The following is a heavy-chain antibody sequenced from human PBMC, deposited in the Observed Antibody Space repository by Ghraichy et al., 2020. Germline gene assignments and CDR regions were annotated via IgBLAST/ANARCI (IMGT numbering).Heavy chain of an antibody. D-gene: IGHD6-13*01. CDR2: INPNSGGT. Sequence: ASVKVSCKASGYTFTGYYMHWVRQAPGQGLEWMGWINPNSGGTNYAQKFQGRVTMTRDTSISTAYMELSRLRYDDTAVYFCVVAAAGTGGMDVWGQGTTVTVSS. CDR3: VVAAAGTGGMDV. CDR1: GYTFTGYY. J-gene: IGHJ6*02. V-gene: IGHV1-2*02.